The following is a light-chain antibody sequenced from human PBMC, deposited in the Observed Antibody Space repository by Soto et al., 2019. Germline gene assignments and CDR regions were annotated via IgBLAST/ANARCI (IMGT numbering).Light chain of an antibody. J-gene: IGKJ2*03. CDR2: AVS. V-gene: IGKV1-39*01. CDR3: QQSFNTPYS. Sequence: DIQMTQSPSSLSASVGDTVTITCRASQTIGSYLSWYHQIPVKPPKLLIYAVSRLQTGVPSRFSGSGSGTDFTLTISSLQPEDFAAYYCQQSFNTPYSFGQG. CDR1: QTIGSY.